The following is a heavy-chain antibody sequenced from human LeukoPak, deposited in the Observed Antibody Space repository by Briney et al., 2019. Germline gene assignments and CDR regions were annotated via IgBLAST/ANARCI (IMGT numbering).Heavy chain of an antibody. CDR1: GYTFTSYD. J-gene: IGHJ4*02. CDR3: ARVVWFGEYYFDY. D-gene: IGHD3-10*01. V-gene: IGHV1-8*03. CDR2: MNPNSGNT. Sequence: ASVKVSCKASGYTFTSYDINWVRQATGQGLEWMGWMNPNSGNTGYAQKFQGRVTITRNTSISTAYMELSSLRSEDTAVYYCARVVWFGEYYFDYWGQGTLVTVSS.